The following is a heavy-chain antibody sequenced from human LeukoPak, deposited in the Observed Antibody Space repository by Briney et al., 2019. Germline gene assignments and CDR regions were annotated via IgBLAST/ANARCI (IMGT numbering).Heavy chain of an antibody. CDR3: ARDNYDSSGPYYFDY. CDR2: ISSSGSTI. Sequence: PGGSLRLSYAASGFTFSSYSLNWVRQAPGMGLEWVSYISSSGSTIYYADSVKGRFTISRDNARNSLYLQMNSLRAEDTAVYYCARDNYDSSGPYYFDYWGQGTLVTVSS. CDR1: GFTFSSYS. V-gene: IGHV3-48*04. D-gene: IGHD3-22*01. J-gene: IGHJ4*02.